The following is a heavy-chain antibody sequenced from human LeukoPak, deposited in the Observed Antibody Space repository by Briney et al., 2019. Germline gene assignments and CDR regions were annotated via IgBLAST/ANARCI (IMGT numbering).Heavy chain of an antibody. J-gene: IGHJ4*02. V-gene: IGHV4-30-2*01. CDR1: GGSISSGGYS. CDR2: IYHSGRT. D-gene: IGHD1-26*01. Sequence: SETLSLTCAVSGGSISSGGYSWSWIRQPPGKGLEWFGYIYHSGRTYYNPSLKSRVTISVDRSKNQFSLKLSSVTAADTAVYYCARGEEVGATPLDYWGQGTLVTVSS. CDR3: ARGEEVGATPLDY.